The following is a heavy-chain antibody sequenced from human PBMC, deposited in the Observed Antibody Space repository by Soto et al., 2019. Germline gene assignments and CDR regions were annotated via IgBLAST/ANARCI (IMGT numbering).Heavy chain of an antibody. V-gene: IGHV3-33*08. CDR2: IWYDGSNK. J-gene: IGHJ6*02. Sequence: GGSLRLSCAASGLTVSSTYMTWVRQAPGKGLEWVSVIWYDGSNKYYADSVKGRFTISRDNSKNTLYLQMNSLRAEDTAVYYCARDKLALGMDVWGQGTTVTVSS. CDR1: GLTVSSTY. D-gene: IGHD1-7*01. CDR3: ARDKLALGMDV.